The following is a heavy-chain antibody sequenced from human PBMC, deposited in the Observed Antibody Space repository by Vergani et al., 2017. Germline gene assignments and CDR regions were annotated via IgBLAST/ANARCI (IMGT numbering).Heavy chain of an antibody. J-gene: IGHJ3*02. CDR2: IKQDGSEK. D-gene: IGHD3-22*01. Sequence: EVQLVESGGGLVQPGGSLRLSCAASGFTFSSYWMSWVRQAPGKGLEWVANIKQDGSEKYYVDSVKGRFTISRDNAKNSLYLQMNSLRAEDTAVYYCAKDGEVVVTPDAFDIWGQGTMVTVSS. CDR1: GFTFSSYW. CDR3: AKDGEVVVTPDAFDI. V-gene: IGHV3-7*01.